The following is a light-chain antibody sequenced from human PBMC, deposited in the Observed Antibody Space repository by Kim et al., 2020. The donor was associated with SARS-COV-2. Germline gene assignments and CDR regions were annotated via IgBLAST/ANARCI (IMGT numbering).Light chain of an antibody. CDR2: DVT. CDR3: SSYTSSSTLKV. Sequence: ITISCTGSNSDMGGYHSVYVSWYQHHPGKAPKLMIYDVTKRPSGVSNRFSGSKSGNTASLTISGLRAEDEADYYCSSYTSSSTLKVFGGGTKLTVL. J-gene: IGLJ2*01. CDR1: NSDMGGYHSVY. V-gene: IGLV2-14*03.